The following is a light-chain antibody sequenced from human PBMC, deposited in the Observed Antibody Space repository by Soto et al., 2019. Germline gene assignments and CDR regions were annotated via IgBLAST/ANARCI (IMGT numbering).Light chain of an antibody. Sequence: DIQLPQSPSFLSASVGDRVTITCRASQGISSYLAWYQQKPGKAPKLLIYAASTLQSGVPSRFSGSGSGTEFTLTISSLQPEDFATYYCQQLNSYPLSFGGGTMVDVK. V-gene: IGKV1-9*01. CDR2: AAS. CDR1: QGISSY. J-gene: IGKJ4*01. CDR3: QQLNSYPLS.